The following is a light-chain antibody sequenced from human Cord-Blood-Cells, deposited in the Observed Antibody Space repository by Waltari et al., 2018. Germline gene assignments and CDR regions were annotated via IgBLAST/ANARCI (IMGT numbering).Light chain of an antibody. Sequence: QSALTQPPSASGSPGQSVTISCTGTSSDVGGYNYVSWYQTHPGKAPTLMIHEVSKRPAGVPDRFSGSKSGNTASLTVSGLQAEDEADYYCSSYAGSNNFVVFGGGTKLTVL. CDR3: SSYAGSNNFVV. J-gene: IGLJ2*01. CDR2: EVS. V-gene: IGLV2-8*01. CDR1: SSDVGGYNY.